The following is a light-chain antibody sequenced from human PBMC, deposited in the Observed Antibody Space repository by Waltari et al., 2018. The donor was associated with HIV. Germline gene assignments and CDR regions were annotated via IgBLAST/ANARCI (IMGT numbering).Light chain of an antibody. V-gene: IGKV3-20*01. CDR1: QSFSSSY. J-gene: IGKJ1*01. CDR3: QHYGSSSWT. CDR2: GAS. Sequence: EIVFTQSPNTLSLSPGARATLSCRASQSFSSSYLAWYRQKPGQAPRLLIYGASSRATGIPDRCSGSGSGTDFTLTISRLEPGDFAVYYCQHYGSSSWTFGQGTKVEIK.